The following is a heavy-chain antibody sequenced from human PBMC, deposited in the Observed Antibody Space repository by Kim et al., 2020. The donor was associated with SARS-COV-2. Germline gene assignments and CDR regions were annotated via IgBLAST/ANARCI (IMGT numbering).Heavy chain of an antibody. V-gene: IGHV4-61*02. J-gene: IGHJ4*02. D-gene: IGHD5-12*01. Sequence: SETLSLTCTVSGGSISSGSYYWSWIRQPAGKGLEWIGRIYTSGSTNYNPSLKSRVTISVDTSKNQFSLKLSSVTAADTAVYYCARGGRDGYNYWGQGTLVTVSS. CDR3: ARGGRDGYNY. CDR2: IYTSGST. CDR1: GGSISSGSYY.